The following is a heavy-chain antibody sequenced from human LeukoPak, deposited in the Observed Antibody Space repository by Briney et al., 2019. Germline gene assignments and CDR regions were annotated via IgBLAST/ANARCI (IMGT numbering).Heavy chain of an antibody. CDR3: ASLWFGELAPFDP. V-gene: IGHV1-3*01. CDR2: INSGNGDT. Sequence: GASVTVSCKASGYIFSDYAMHWVRQAPGQSLEWMGWINSGNGDTIYSQKFQDRLTISRKTSATTVYMELSSLRSEDTAVYYCASLWFGELAPFDPWGQGTLVTVSS. D-gene: IGHD3-10*01. CDR1: GYIFSDYA. J-gene: IGHJ5*02.